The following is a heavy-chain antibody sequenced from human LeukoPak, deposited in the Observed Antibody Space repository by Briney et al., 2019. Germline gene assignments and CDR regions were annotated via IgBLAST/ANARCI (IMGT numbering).Heavy chain of an antibody. CDR2: INPSGGST. CDR1: GYIFTDYY. D-gene: IGHD6-13*01. V-gene: IGHV1-46*01. CDR3: ARVRVPLRYNKSLQQLVETRYYFDY. J-gene: IGHJ4*02. Sequence: ASVKVSCKASGYIFTDYYMHWVRQAPGQGLEWMGIINPSGGSTSYAQKFQGRVTMTRDMSTSTVYMELSSLRSEDTAVYYCARVRVPLRYNKSLQQLVETRYYFDYWGQGTLVTVSS.